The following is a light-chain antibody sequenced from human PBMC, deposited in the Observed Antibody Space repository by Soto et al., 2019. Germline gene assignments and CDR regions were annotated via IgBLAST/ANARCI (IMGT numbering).Light chain of an antibody. CDR1: QGISSY. CDR2: AAS. Sequence: IQLTQSPSSLSASVGDRVTITCRASQGISSYLTWYQQKPGKAPKLLIYAASTLQSGVPSRFSGSGSGTDFTLTISSLQAEDFATYHCQQLNSYPLTFGGGTKVDIK. J-gene: IGKJ4*01. V-gene: IGKV1-9*01. CDR3: QQLNSYPLT.